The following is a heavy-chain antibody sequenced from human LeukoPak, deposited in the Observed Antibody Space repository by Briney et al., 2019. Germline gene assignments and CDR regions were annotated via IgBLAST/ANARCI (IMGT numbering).Heavy chain of an antibody. CDR3: AKNSAWLTKDFDI. Sequence: TGGSLRLSCAASGFTFSSYAMSWVRQAPGKGLEWVSAISGSGGSTYYADSVKGLFTISRDNSKNTLYLKMNRLRAEDTAVYYCAKNSAWLTKDFDIWGQGTMVTVSS. V-gene: IGHV3-23*01. J-gene: IGHJ3*02. D-gene: IGHD4/OR15-4a*01. CDR1: GFTFSSYA. CDR2: ISGSGGST.